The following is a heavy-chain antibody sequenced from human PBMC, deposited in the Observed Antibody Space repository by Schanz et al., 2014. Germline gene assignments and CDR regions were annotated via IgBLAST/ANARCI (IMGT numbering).Heavy chain of an antibody. D-gene: IGHD3-9*01. J-gene: IGHJ6*02. CDR2: IIPILDKT. Sequence: QVQLVQSGAEVKKPGASVKLSCKASGYTFNNHGISWVRQAPGQGLEWMGRIIPILDKTNYAQKFQGRVTMTADKSTSTVYMEVSGLRSEDTAVYYCAKVDRTRYYAMDVWGQGTTVTVSS. V-gene: IGHV1-69*09. CDR3: AKVDRTRYYAMDV. CDR1: GYTFNNHG.